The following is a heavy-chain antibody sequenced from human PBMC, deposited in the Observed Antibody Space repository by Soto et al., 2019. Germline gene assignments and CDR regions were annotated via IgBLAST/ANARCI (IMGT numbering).Heavy chain of an antibody. CDR3: VDCGSTALYC. CDR2: IKNRGGSYAT. V-gene: IGHV3-72*01. CDR1: GFTFSSHW. D-gene: IGHD2-2*01. J-gene: IGHJ4*02. Sequence: GGSLRLSCEASGFTFSSHWLDWVRQAPGKGLEWVGLIKNRGGSYATEYAASVRGRFTISRDDSKNSLYLQMTTLKTEDTAVYYCVDCGSTALYCWGQGIPVTVSS.